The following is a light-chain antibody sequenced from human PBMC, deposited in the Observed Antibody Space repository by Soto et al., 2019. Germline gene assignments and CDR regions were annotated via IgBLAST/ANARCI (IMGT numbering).Light chain of an antibody. V-gene: IGLV2-14*01. Sequence: QSSLTQPASVSGSPCQSISISCTGTSNDVGGYNYVSWYQQQSGKARKLMFHEVSNRPSGVSSRFSGSKSGNTATLTISRLQAEDEADYYCSSYTGRRAYVFGIEAQVTVL. CDR2: EVS. CDR3: SSYTGRRAYV. CDR1: SNDVGGYNY. J-gene: IGLJ1*01.